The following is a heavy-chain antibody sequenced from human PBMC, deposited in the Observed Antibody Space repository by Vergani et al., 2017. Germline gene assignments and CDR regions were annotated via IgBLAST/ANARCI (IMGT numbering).Heavy chain of an antibody. Sequence: QVQLPESGPGLVKPSQTLSLTCTVSGGSISSGDYYWSWIRQPPGKGLEWIGYIYYSGTTYYNPSLESRLTISLDTSENHLSLKLTSVTAADTAVYYCARQKDYYMDVWGKGATVTVS. J-gene: IGHJ6*03. CDR1: GGSISSGDYY. V-gene: IGHV4-30-4*08. CDR3: ARQKDYYMDV. CDR2: IYYSGTT.